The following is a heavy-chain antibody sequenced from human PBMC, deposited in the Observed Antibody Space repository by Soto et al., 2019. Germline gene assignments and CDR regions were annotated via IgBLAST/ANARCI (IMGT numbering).Heavy chain of an antibody. V-gene: IGHV1-18*01. Sequence: QVHLVQSGAEVKKPGASVKVSCKGSGYAFTTYGITWVRQAPGQGLEWMGWISAHNGNTNYAQKLQGRVTVTRDTSTSTAYMELRSLRSDDTAVXYCARGRYGDYWGQGALVTVSS. J-gene: IGHJ4*02. CDR3: ARGRYGDY. D-gene: IGHD1-1*01. CDR1: GYAFTTYG. CDR2: ISAHNGNT.